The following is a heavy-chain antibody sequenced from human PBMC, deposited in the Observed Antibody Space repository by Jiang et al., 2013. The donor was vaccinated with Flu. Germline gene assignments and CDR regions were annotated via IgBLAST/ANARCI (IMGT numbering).Heavy chain of an antibody. CDR1: GYSFTTFG. V-gene: IGHV1-18*01. CDR3: AKDSYRFGEFPPYVDY. Sequence: GAEVKKPGASVKVSCQTSGYSFTTFGITWVRQAPGQRLEWMGWISVYNHNTKYAQELQGRVTLTTDTSTGTAYMELRDLRSDDTAMYYCAKDSYRFGEFPPYVDYWGQGTLVTVTS. J-gene: IGHJ4*02. D-gene: IGHD2-21*01. CDR2: ISVYNHNT.